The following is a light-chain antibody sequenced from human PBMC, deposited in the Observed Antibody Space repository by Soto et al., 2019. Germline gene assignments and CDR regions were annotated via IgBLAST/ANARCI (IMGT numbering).Light chain of an antibody. V-gene: IGKV3D-20*01. CDR2: DTS. CDR1: QSVTSRH. Sequence: EIVLTQSPASLSLSPGERATLSCGASQSVTSRHLAWYQQKPGLAPRLLIYDTSNRDTGSQDRFSGSGSGTDFTLSISRLEPEDFAVYDCQQYGSPPLTFGGGSRVEIK. CDR3: QQYGSPPLT. J-gene: IGKJ4*01.